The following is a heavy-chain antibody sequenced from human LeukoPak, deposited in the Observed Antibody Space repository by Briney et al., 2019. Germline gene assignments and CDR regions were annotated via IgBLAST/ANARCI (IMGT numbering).Heavy chain of an antibody. CDR1: GYTFTSYG. J-gene: IGHJ4*02. V-gene: IGHV1-18*04. CDR3: ARDGLVAVAGTLGY. D-gene: IGHD6-19*01. Sequence: ASVKVSCKASGYTFTSYGINWVRQAPGQGLEWMGWISAYNGNTNYAQKLQGRVTMTTDTSTSTAYMELRSLRSDDTAVYYCARDGLVAVAGTLGYWGRGTLVTVSS. CDR2: ISAYNGNT.